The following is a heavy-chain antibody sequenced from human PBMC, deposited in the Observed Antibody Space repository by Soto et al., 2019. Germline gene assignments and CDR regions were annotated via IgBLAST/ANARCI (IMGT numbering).Heavy chain of an antibody. J-gene: IGHJ4*02. D-gene: IGHD2-2*01. CDR3: ARVISSRDDYFDY. CDR2: ISHTGTT. V-gene: IGHV4-4*02. Sequence: SQTMSLTCAVSGDSISGSQWWSWVRLPPGKGLEWIGDISHTGTTNYNPSLKSRVTMSVDKPKNHFSLNLTSVPAADTAVYYFARVISSRDDYFDYWGQGTVVTGSS. CDR1: GDSISGSQW.